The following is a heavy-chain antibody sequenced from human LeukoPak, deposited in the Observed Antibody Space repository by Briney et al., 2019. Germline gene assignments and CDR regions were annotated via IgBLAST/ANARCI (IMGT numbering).Heavy chain of an antibody. D-gene: IGHD2-15*01. Sequence: PGRSLRLSCAASGFTFSSYAMSWVRQAPGKGLEWVSAISGSGGSTYYADSVKGRFTISRDNSKNTLYLQMNSLRAEDTAVYYCAKSTYCSGGSCYSGWFDPWGQGTLVTVSS. V-gene: IGHV3-23*01. CDR3: AKSTYCSGGSCYSGWFDP. CDR2: ISGSGGST. CDR1: GFTFSSYA. J-gene: IGHJ5*02.